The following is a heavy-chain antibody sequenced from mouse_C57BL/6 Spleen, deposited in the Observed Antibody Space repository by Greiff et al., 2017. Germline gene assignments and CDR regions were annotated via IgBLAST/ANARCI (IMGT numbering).Heavy chain of an antibody. J-gene: IGHJ2*01. D-gene: IGHD2-14*01. Sequence: QVQLQQPGAELVKPGASVKLSCKASGYTFTSYWMHWVKQRPGQGLEWIGMIHPNSGSTNYNEKFKSKATLTVDTSSSTAYMQLSSLTSEDSAVYYCARSYGYDIDYWGQGTTLTVSS. CDR2: IHPNSGST. CDR3: ARSYGYDIDY. CDR1: GYTFTSYW. V-gene: IGHV1-64*01.